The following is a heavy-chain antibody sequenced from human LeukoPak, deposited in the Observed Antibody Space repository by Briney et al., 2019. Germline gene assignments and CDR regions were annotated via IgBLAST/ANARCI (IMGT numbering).Heavy chain of an antibody. CDR3: ARQTGSGLFILP. Sequence: SETLSLTCTVSGVSISSSNSYWGWIRQPPGKGLEWIGSIYYSGNTYCNASLKSQVSISIDTSKNQFSLRLTSVTAADTAVYYCARQTGSGLFILPGGQGTLVTVSS. CDR1: GVSISSSNSY. V-gene: IGHV4-39*01. J-gene: IGHJ4*02. D-gene: IGHD3/OR15-3a*01. CDR2: IYYSGNT.